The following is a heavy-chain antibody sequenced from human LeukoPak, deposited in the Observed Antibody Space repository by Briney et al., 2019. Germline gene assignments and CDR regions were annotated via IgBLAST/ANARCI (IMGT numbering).Heavy chain of an antibody. D-gene: IGHD3-10*01. CDR2: INPSGGST. CDR3: ARSGSGSCYNGYFDY. Sequence: ASVKVSCKASGYTFTSYYMHWVRQAPGQGLEWMGIINPSGGSTGYAQKFQGRVTMTRDTSTSTVYMELSSLRSEDTAVYYCARSGSGSCYNGYFDYWGQGTLVTVSS. J-gene: IGHJ4*02. V-gene: IGHV1-46*01. CDR1: GYTFTSYY.